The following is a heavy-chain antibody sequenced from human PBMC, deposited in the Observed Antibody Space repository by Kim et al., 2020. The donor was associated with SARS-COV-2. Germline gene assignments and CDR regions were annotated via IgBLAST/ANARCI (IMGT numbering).Heavy chain of an antibody. V-gene: IGHV3-33*01. CDR3: ARDKQWLVVDY. CDR1: GFTFSSYG. CDR2: IWYDGSNK. J-gene: IGHJ4*02. D-gene: IGHD6-19*01. Sequence: GGSLRLSCAASGFTFSSYGMHWVRQALGKGLEWVAVIWYDGSNKYYADSVKGRFTISRDNSKNTLYLQMNSLRAEDTAVYYCARDKQWLVVDYWGQGTLVTVSS.